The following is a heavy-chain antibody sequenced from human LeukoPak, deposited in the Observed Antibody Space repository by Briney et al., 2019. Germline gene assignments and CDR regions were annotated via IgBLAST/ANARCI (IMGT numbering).Heavy chain of an antibody. CDR1: GFTFSSYA. Sequence: AGGSLRLSCAASGFTFSSYAMSWVRQTPRKGLEWVSSISGSGGSTYYADSVKGRFTISRDNSKNTLYVQMNSLRAEDTAVYYCAKRAYDSSGYNFDYWGQGTLVTVSS. CDR2: ISGSGGST. V-gene: IGHV3-23*01. D-gene: IGHD3-22*01. J-gene: IGHJ4*02. CDR3: AKRAYDSSGYNFDY.